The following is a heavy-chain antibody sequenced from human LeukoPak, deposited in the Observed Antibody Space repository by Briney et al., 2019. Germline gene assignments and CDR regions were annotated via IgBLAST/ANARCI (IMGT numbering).Heavy chain of an antibody. Sequence: ASVKVSCKASGYTFTDYYMHWVRQAPGQGLEWMGIINPSGGSTSYAQKFQGRVTMTRDMSTSTVYMELSSLRSEDTAVYYCARAYYYDSSGYYYDLFDYWGQGTLVTVSS. J-gene: IGHJ4*02. D-gene: IGHD3-22*01. CDR2: INPSGGST. CDR3: ARAYYYDSSGYYYDLFDY. V-gene: IGHV1-46*01. CDR1: GYTFTDYY.